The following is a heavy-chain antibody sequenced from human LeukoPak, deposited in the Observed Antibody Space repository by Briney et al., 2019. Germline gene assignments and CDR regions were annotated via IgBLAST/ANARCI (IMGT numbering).Heavy chain of an antibody. CDR2: IDPSDSYT. J-gene: IGHJ6*02. D-gene: IGHD4-23*01. V-gene: IGHV5-10-1*01. Sequence: RGESLKISCKGSGYSFTSYWISWVRQMPGKGLEWMGMIDPSDSYTNYSPSFQGHVTISADKSISTAYLQWSSLKASDTAMYYCASEGSYGGNSGYYYYGMDVWGQGTTVTVSS. CDR1: GYSFTSYW. CDR3: ASEGSYGGNSGYYYYGMDV.